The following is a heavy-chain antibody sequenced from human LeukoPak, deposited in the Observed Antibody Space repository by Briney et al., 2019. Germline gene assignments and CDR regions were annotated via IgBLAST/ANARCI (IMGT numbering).Heavy chain of an antibody. V-gene: IGHV3-74*01. CDR3: ASLGGITVTGPYDFDY. J-gene: IGHJ4*02. Sequence: GGWLSLSCAASGVTLRGNRMRWGREAPGGGVGWGSGINGEGGGTSYADSVNGRFTISRDNARNTLYLQMNSLRAEDTAVYYCASLGGITVTGPYDFDYWGQGTVVTVSS. D-gene: IGHD4-11*01. CDR2: INGEGGGT. CDR1: GVTLRGNR.